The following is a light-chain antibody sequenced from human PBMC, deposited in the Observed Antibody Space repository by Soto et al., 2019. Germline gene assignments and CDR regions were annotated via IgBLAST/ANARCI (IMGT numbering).Light chain of an antibody. CDR1: QSASSY. V-gene: IGKV3-11*01. CDR3: QQRSNWPPIT. J-gene: IGKJ5*01. Sequence: EIVLTQSPATLSLSPGERATLSCRASQSASSYLAWYKQKPGQAPRLLIYDASNRATGIPARFSGSGSGTDFTLTISSLEPEDFAVYYCQQRSNWPPITFGLGTRLEIK. CDR2: DAS.